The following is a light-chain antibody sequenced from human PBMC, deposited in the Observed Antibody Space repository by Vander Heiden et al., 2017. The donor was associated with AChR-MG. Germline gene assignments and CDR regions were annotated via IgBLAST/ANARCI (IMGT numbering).Light chain of an antibody. CDR2: AAS. V-gene: IGKV1-39*01. Sequence: DIQLTQSPASLSASVGDSVTITCRASQSVTNSLNWYQQKPGKAPNLLIYAASSLQSGVPSRFSGSGSGTHFTLTISSLQPEDFATYYCQQSYSTAWTFGQGTKLEIK. J-gene: IGKJ2*02. CDR3: QQSYSTAWT. CDR1: QSVTNS.